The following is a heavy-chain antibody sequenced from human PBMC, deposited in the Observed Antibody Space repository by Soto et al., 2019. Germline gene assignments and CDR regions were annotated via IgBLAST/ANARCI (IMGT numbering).Heavy chain of an antibody. J-gene: IGHJ6*02. Sequence: PSSRLSLTFAFSGGSISSSNWWSWVRQPPGKGLEWIGEIYHSGSTNYNPSLKSRVTISVDKSKNQFSLKLSSVTAADTAVYYCARRPAAGVYYYYGMDVWGQGTTVTVS. CDR1: GGSISSSNW. D-gene: IGHD6-13*01. CDR3: ARRPAAGVYYYYGMDV. V-gene: IGHV4-4*02. CDR2: IYHSGST.